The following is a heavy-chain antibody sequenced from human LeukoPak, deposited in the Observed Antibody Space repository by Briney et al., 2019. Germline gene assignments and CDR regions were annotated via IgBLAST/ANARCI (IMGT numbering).Heavy chain of an antibody. CDR2: IYPGDSDT. CDR3: ARCMVRGNDAFDI. Sequence: VESLKISCKGSGYSFTSYWIGWVRQMPGKGLEWMGIIYPGDSDTRYSPSFQGQVTISADKSISTAYLQWSSLKASDTAMYYCARCMVRGNDAFDIWGQGTMVTVSS. J-gene: IGHJ3*02. V-gene: IGHV5-51*01. CDR1: GYSFTSYW. D-gene: IGHD3-10*01.